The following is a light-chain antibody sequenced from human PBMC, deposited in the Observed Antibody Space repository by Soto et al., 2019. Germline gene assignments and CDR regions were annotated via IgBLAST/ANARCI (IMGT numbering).Light chain of an antibody. V-gene: IGLV2-11*01. Sequence: QSALTQPRSVSGSPGQSVTISCTGTSSDVGGYNYVSWYQQHPGKAPKLMIYDVSKRPSGVPDRFSGSKSGNTASLTISGLQAEDEADYYCYSYAGNYRVIGGGTKLTVL. CDR3: YSYAGNYRV. CDR2: DVS. CDR1: SSDVGGYNY. J-gene: IGLJ3*02.